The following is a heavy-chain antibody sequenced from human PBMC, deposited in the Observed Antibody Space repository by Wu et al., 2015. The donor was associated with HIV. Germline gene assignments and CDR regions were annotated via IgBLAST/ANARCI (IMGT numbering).Heavy chain of an antibody. CDR1: GGTFSNYA. CDR3: ARDDGLDVEMTTMGPGGDAFDI. J-gene: IGHJ3*02. V-gene: IGHV1-69*05. CDR2: ITPIFTAA. D-gene: IGHD5-24*01. Sequence: QVQLVQSGADVTKPGSSVKISCKPSGGTFSNYAISWVRQAPGQGLEWMGGITPIFTAAKYAQKFQGRVTITRDESTSTAYMELRSLKSDDTAVYYCARDDGLDVEMTTMGPGGDAFDIWGQGTMVTVSS.